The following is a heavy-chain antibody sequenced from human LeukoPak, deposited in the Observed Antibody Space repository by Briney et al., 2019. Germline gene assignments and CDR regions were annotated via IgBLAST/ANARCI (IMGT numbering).Heavy chain of an antibody. D-gene: IGHD2-2*01. V-gene: IGHV4-30-2*01. CDR2: IYHSGST. CDR3: ARIPSGEDCSSTSCYYFDY. CDR1: GGSISSGGYY. Sequence: SQTLSLTCTVSGGSISSGGYYWSWIRQPPGKGLEWIGYIYHSGSTYYNPSLKSRVTISVDRSKNQFSLKLSSVTAADTAVYYCARIPSGEDCSSTSCYYFDYWGQGTLVTVSS. J-gene: IGHJ4*02.